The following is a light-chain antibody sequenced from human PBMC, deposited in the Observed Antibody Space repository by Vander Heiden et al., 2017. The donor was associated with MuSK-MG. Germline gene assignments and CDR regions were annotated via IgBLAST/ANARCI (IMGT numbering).Light chain of an antibody. CDR2: DAS. CDR1: QSVYSSY. V-gene: IGKV3-20*01. J-gene: IGKJ4*01. Sequence: EIVLTPSPGTLSLSPGERVTLSCRASQSVYSSYLAWYQQKPGQAPRLLIYDASSRAAGIPDRFSGSGSGTGFTLTISRLEPEDLAVYYCQQYGNSPLTFGGGTKVEIK. CDR3: QQYGNSPLT.